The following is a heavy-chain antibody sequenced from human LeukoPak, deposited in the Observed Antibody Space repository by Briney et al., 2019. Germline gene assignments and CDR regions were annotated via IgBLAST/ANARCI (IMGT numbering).Heavy chain of an antibody. CDR1: GFTLRDYH. Sequence: GGSLRLSCVGSGFTLRDYHMDWVRPAPGMGLEWVGRTRSKVRKYATEYAASVKGRFTISGDESENSVFLHLSSLTVEDTAFYYCARDGAEGDDSAFDVWGQGTMVTVSS. CDR3: ARDGAEGDDSAFDV. V-gene: IGHV3-72*01. CDR2: TRSKVRKYAT. J-gene: IGHJ3*01. D-gene: IGHD3-22*01.